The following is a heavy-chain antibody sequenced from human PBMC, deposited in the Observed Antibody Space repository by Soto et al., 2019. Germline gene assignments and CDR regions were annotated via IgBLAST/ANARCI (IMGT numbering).Heavy chain of an antibody. CDR3: AKGSIAAGRGWGFVDY. D-gene: IGHD6-6*01. CDR1: GFTFSSYG. CDR2: ISYDGSNK. V-gene: IGHV3-30*18. J-gene: IGHJ4*02. Sequence: GGSLRLSCAASGFTFSSYGMHWVRQAPGKGLEWVAVISYDGSNKYYADSVKGRFTISRDNSKNTLYLQMNSLRAEDTAVYYCAKGSIAAGRGWGFVDYWGQGTLVTVSS.